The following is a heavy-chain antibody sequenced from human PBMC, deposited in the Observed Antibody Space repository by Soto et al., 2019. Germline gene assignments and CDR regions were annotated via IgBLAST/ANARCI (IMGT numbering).Heavy chain of an antibody. J-gene: IGHJ4*02. CDR2: IYYSGST. V-gene: IGHV4-31*03. Sequence: SETLSLTCTVSGGSISSGGYYWSWIRQHPGKGLEWIGYIYYSGSTYYNPSLKSRVTISVDTSKNQFSLKLSSVTAADTAVYYCARATKVHDSSGYHHFDYWGQGTLVTVSS. CDR1: GGSISSGGYY. CDR3: ARATKVHDSSGYHHFDY. D-gene: IGHD3-22*01.